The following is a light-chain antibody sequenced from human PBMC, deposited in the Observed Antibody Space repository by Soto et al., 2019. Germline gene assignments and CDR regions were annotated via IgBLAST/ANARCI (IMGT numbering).Light chain of an antibody. CDR3: CSYAGSYTLI. V-gene: IGLV2-11*01. Sequence: QSALTQPRSVSGSPGQSVTISCTGTSSDVGGYNYVSWYQQHPGKAPKLIIFDVSKRPSGVPDRFSGSKSGNTASLTISGLQAEYEADYSCCSYAGSYTLIFGGGTKLTVL. CDR2: DVS. J-gene: IGLJ2*01. CDR1: SSDVGGYNY.